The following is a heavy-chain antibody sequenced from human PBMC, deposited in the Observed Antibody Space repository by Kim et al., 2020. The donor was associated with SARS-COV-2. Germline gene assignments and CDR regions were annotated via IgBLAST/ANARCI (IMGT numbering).Heavy chain of an antibody. CDR1: GYTFTGYY. CDR3: AVIAVADVYAFDI. V-gene: IGHV1-2*06. CDR2: INPNSGGT. D-gene: IGHD6-19*01. J-gene: IGHJ3*02. Sequence: ASVKVSCKASGYTFTGYYMHWVRQAPGQGLEWMGRINPNSGGTNYAQKFQGRVTMTRDTSISTAYMELSRLRSDDTAVYYCAVIAVADVYAFDIWGQGTMVTVSS.